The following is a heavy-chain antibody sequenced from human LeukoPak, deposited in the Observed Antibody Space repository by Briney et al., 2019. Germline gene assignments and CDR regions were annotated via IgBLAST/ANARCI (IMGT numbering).Heavy chain of an antibody. V-gene: IGHV3-20*04. D-gene: IGHD5-24*01. CDR2: INWNGGST. Sequence: GGSLRLSCAASGFTFDDYGMSWVRQAPGKGLEWVSGINWNGGSTGYADSVKGRFTISRDNAKNSLYLQMDSLRAEDTAVYYCAREGYSPRDGYNFNFDYWGQGTLVTVSS. CDR1: GFTFDDYG. CDR3: AREGYSPRDGYNFNFDY. J-gene: IGHJ4*02.